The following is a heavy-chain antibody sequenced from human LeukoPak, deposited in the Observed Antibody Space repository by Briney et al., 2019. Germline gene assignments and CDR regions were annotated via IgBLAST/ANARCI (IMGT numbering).Heavy chain of an antibody. J-gene: IGHJ4*02. CDR3: ARGWATARGPRGTDFDY. CDR1: GYTFTSYD. V-gene: IGHV1-8*01. Sequence: ASVKVSCKASGYTFTSYDINWVRQATGQGLEWMGWMNPNSGNTGYAQKFRGRVTMTRNTSISTAYMELSSLRSEDTAVYYCARGWATARGPRGTDFDYWGQGTLVTVSS. D-gene: IGHD3-10*01. CDR2: MNPNSGNT.